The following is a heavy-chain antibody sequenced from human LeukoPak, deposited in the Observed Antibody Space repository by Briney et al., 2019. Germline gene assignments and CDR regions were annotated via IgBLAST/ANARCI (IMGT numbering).Heavy chain of an antibody. CDR1: GFTFSSYG. J-gene: IGHJ4*02. Sequence: GGSLRLSCAASGFTFSSYGMHWVRQAPGKGLGWVAVIWYDGSNKYYADSVKGRFTISRDNSKNTLYLQMNSLRAEDTAVYYCARDRGSSDYWGQGTLVTVSS. CDR3: ARDRGSSDY. V-gene: IGHV3-33*01. D-gene: IGHD6-6*01. CDR2: IWYDGSNK.